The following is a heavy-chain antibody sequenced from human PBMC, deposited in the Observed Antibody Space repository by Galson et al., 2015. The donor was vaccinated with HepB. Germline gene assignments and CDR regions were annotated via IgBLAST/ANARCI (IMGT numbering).Heavy chain of an antibody. Sequence: SLRLSCAASGFTLSTYGMHWVRQAPGKGLEWVAVIWPDGNEKYYADSVKGRFTISRDKSKNTQYLQMNSLRAEDTAVYYCARNLWGSGVNALDIWGQGTMVTVSS. J-gene: IGHJ3*02. D-gene: IGHD2-21*01. CDR2: IWPDGNEK. V-gene: IGHV3-33*01. CDR1: GFTLSTYG. CDR3: ARNLWGSGVNALDI.